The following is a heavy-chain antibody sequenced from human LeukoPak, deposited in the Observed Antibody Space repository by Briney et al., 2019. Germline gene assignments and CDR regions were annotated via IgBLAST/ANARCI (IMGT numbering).Heavy chain of an antibody. CDR1: GYSFTSYW. J-gene: IGHJ6*02. CDR3: ARQAGYCSSTSCYDYYYGMDV. CDR2: IYPGGSDT. V-gene: IGHV5-51*01. D-gene: IGHD2-2*03. Sequence: GESLKISCKGSGYSFTSYWIGWVRQMPGKGLEWMGIIYPGGSDTRYSPSFQGQVTISADKSISTAYLQWSSLKASDTAMYYCARQAGYCSSTSCYDYYYGMDVWGQGTTVTVSS.